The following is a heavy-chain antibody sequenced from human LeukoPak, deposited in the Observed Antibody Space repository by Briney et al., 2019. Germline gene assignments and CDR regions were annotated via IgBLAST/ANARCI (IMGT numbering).Heavy chain of an antibody. D-gene: IGHD3-22*01. J-gene: IGHJ4*02. V-gene: IGHV3-30-3*01. CDR2: ISYDGSNK. CDR1: GFTFSSYA. CDR3: ARAGITMIVDPHFDY. Sequence: GGSLRLSCAASGFTFSSYAMHWVRQAPGKGLEWVAVISYDGSNKYYVGSVKGRFTISRDNSKNTLYLQMNSLRAEDTAVYYCARAGITMIVDPHFDYWGQGTLVTVSS.